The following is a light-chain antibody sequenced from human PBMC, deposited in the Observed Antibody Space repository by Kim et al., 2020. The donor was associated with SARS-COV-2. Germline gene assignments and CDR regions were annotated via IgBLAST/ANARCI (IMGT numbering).Light chain of an antibody. CDR1: SSNTTYI. Sequence: SSVKLTCSLGSSNTTYIIAWHQQQQEKAPRYLMKLEGSGSYNKGSGVPDRFSGSSSGADRYLTISNLQSEDEADYYCETWDSNTRVFGGGTQLTVL. CDR2: LEGSGSY. CDR3: ETWDSNTRV. V-gene: IGLV4-60*03. J-gene: IGLJ2*01.